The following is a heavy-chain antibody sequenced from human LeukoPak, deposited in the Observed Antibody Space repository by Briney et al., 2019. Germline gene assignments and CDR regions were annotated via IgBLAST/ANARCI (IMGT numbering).Heavy chain of an antibody. D-gene: IGHD7-27*01. V-gene: IGHV4-59*01. CDR2: IYYSGST. CDR1: GGSISTYF. J-gene: IGHJ4*02. Sequence: PSETLSLTCTVSGGSISTYFWSWIRQPPGKGLEWIGYIYYSGSTNYNPSLKSRVTISVDTSKNQFSLKLSSVTAADTAVYYCARSENWGPFDYWGQGTLVTVSS. CDR3: ARSENWGPFDY.